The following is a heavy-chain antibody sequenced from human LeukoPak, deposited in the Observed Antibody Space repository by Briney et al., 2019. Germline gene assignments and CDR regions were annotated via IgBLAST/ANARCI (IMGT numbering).Heavy chain of an antibody. D-gene: IGHD3-16*01. CDR1: GGSTSGYY. V-gene: IGHV4-59*01. CDR2: IHYSGRA. Sequence: SETLSLTCTVSGGSTSGYYWTWVRQPPGKGLEWIGQIHYSGRADYNPSLKSRITISVDTSKNQMSLKLTSVTAADTAIYYCARFGVDYDMGVWGQGTTVTVSS. CDR3: ARFGVDYDMGV. J-gene: IGHJ6*02.